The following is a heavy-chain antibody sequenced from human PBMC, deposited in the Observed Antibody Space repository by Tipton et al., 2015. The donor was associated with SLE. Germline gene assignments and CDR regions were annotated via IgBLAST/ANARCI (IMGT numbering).Heavy chain of an antibody. J-gene: IGHJ4*02. Sequence: GLVKPSETLSHTCAVSGGYISTYYWSWIRQSPGKGLKWIGYIHKSGSTHYHPSLRGRVTISVDASKNQFSLELIYVTAADTAIYYCARGFSDYGPPKALYYFDFWSPGALVTVSS. V-gene: IGHV4-59*01. CDR3: ARGFSDYGPPKALYYFDF. D-gene: IGHD4-17*01. CDR2: IHKSGST. CDR1: GGYISTYY.